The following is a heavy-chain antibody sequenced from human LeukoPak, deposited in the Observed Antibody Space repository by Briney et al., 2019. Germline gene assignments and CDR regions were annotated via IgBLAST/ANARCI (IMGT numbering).Heavy chain of an antibody. D-gene: IGHD3-22*01. CDR1: GFSFGYHG. Sequence: GGSLRLSCAASGFSFGYHGMNWVRQAPGKGLEWLSGVSPPGGGTYYADSVKGRFTISRDDSRNTLSLQMDSLRVEDTAVYYCAKELVVVTHYYFDYWGQGTLVTVSS. CDR3: AKELVVVTHYYFDY. CDR2: VSPPGGGT. J-gene: IGHJ4*02. V-gene: IGHV3-23*01.